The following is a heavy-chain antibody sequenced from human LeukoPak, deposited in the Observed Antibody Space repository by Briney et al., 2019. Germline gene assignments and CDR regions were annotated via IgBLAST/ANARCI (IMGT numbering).Heavy chain of an antibody. CDR1: GYTFTSYA. Sequence: ASVKVSCKASGYTFTSYAMHWVRQAPGQRLEWMGWINAGNGNTKYSQKFQGRVTITRDTSASTAYMELSSLRSEDTAVYYYARGPMVRGVRVSSWFDPWGQGTLVTVSS. V-gene: IGHV1-3*01. CDR3: ARGPMVRGVRVSSWFDP. CDR2: INAGNGNT. D-gene: IGHD3-10*01. J-gene: IGHJ5*02.